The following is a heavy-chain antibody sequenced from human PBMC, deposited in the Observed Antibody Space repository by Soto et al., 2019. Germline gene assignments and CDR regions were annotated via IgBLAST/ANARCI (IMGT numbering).Heavy chain of an antibody. V-gene: IGHV1-3*05. CDR3: ARHVSGWDY. Sequence: QVQLVQSGAEEKKPGASVKVSCKASGYTFTSYAMHWVRQAPGQRLEWMGWINAGNGNTKYSQKFQGRVTITRDTSASPAYRVLRRLSSEDTAVYFCARHVSGWDYWGQGALVTFSS. CDR1: GYTFTSYA. CDR2: INAGNGNT. D-gene: IGHD6-19*01. J-gene: IGHJ4*02.